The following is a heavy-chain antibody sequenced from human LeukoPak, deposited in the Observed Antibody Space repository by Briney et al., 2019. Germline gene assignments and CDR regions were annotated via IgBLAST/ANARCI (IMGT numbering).Heavy chain of an antibody. CDR2: INPNSGGT. Sequence: ASVKASCKASGYTFTGYYMHWVRQAPGRGLEWMGWINPNSGGTNYAQKFQGRVTMTRDTSISTAYMELSRLRSDDTAVYYCASSWIRGIVDNWFDPWGQGTLVTVSS. D-gene: IGHD1-26*01. CDR3: ASSWIRGIVDNWFDP. V-gene: IGHV1-2*02. J-gene: IGHJ5*02. CDR1: GYTFTGYY.